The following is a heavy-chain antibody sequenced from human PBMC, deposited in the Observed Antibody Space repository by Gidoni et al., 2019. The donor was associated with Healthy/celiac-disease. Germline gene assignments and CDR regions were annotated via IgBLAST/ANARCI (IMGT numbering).Heavy chain of an antibody. Sequence: EVQLLESGGGLVQPGGSLRLSCAASGFPFSSYAMSWVRQAPGKGLEWVSAISGSGGSTYYADSVKGRFTISRDNSKNTLYLQMNSLRAEDTAVYYCAKVKGRYSSSWYGNFDYWGQGTLVTVSS. CDR2: ISGSGGST. CDR3: AKVKGRYSSSWYGNFDY. CDR1: GFPFSSYA. J-gene: IGHJ4*02. D-gene: IGHD6-13*01. V-gene: IGHV3-23*01.